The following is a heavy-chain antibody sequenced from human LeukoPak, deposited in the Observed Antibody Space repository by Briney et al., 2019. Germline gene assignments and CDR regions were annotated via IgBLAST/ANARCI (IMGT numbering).Heavy chain of an antibody. D-gene: IGHD4-17*01. CDR3: AKSKTVTTEFDH. CDR2: ISWNSGSI. CDR1: GFTFDDYA. V-gene: IGHV3-9*03. J-gene: IGHJ4*02. Sequence: GGSLRLSCAASGFTFDDYATHWVRQVPGKGLEWVSGISWNSGSIGYADSVKGRFTISRDNAKNSLYLQMNSLRAEDMALYYCAKSKTVTTEFDHWGQGTLVTVSS.